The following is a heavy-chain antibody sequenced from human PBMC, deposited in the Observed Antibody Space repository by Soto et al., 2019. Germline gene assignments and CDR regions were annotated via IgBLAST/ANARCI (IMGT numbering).Heavy chain of an antibody. Sequence: GASVKVSCKASGYSFTNYYMHWVRQAPGQGLEWMGTINAGGGYTTYAQRFQGRVTMTRDTSTSTVSMELSSLRYEDTALYYCTRGWAIVVLTALFDLW. CDR2: INAGGGYT. D-gene: IGHD2-21*02. J-gene: IGHJ2*01. CDR3: TRGWAIVVLTALFDL. V-gene: IGHV1-46*03. CDR1: GYSFTNYY.